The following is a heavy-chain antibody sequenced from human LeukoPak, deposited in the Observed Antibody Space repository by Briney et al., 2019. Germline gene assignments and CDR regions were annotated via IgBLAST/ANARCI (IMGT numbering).Heavy chain of an antibody. CDR1: GGSFSGYY. Sequence: PSETLSLTCAVYGGSFSGYYWSWIRQPPGKGLEWIGEINHSGSTNYNPSLKSRVTISVDTSKNQFSLKLSSVTAADTAVYYCARGPGYRLYSKFYDSSGYPYWGQGTLVTVSS. CDR2: INHSGST. CDR3: ARGPGYRLYSKFYDSSGYPY. D-gene: IGHD3-22*01. J-gene: IGHJ4*02. V-gene: IGHV4-34*01.